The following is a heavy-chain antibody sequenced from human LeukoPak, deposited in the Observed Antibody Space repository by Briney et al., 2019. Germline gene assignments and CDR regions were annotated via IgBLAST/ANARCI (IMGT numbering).Heavy chain of an antibody. Sequence: GGSLRLSCAASGFTFSSYWMHWVRQTPGKGRVWVSRIKGDGSDTLYADSVKGRFTISRDNSKNTLYLQTSSLGVDDTAVYYCARASTTVPNLLDYWGQGALVSVSS. CDR2: IKGDGSDT. D-gene: IGHD4-17*01. CDR3: ARASTTVPNLLDY. V-gene: IGHV3-74*01. J-gene: IGHJ4*02. CDR1: GFTFSSYW.